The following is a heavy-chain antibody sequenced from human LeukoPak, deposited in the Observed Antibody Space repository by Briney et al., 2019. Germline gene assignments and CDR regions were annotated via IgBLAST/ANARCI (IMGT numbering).Heavy chain of an antibody. CDR3: ARDPHRYNWNYYYGMDV. CDR2: ISAYNGNT. J-gene: IGHJ6*02. D-gene: IGHD1-20*01. CDR1: GYTFTSYG. V-gene: IGHV1-18*01. Sequence: ASVKVSCTASGYTFTSYGISWVRQAPGQGLEWMGWISAYNGNTNYAQKLQGRVTMTTDTSTSTAYMELRSLRSDDTAVYYCARDPHRYNWNYYYGMDVWGQGTTVTVSS.